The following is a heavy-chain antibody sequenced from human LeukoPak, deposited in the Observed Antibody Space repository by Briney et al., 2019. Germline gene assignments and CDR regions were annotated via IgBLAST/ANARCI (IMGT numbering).Heavy chain of an antibody. CDR1: GYTFTGYY. D-gene: IGHD3-16*01. CDR2: INPNSGGT. J-gene: IGHJ5*02. Sequence: ASVKVSCKASGYTFTGYYMHWVRQAPGQGLEWMGWINPNSGGTNYAQKFQGRVTMTRDTSISTAYMELSRLRSDDTAVYYCAKVTMGDVWFDPWGQRTLVTVSS. V-gene: IGHV1-2*02. CDR3: AKVTMGDVWFDP.